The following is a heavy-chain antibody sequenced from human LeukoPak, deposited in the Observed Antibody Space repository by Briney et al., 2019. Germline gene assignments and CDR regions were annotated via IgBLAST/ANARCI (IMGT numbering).Heavy chain of an antibody. CDR3: ARSYSSSSVGWFDP. Sequence: GGSLRLSCAASEFSVGSNYMTWVRQAPGKGLEWVAVISYDGSNKYYADSVKGRFTISRDNSKNTLYLQMNSLRAEDTAVYYCARSYSSSSVGWFDPWGQGTLVTVSS. CDR2: ISYDGSNK. J-gene: IGHJ5*02. CDR1: EFSVGSNY. V-gene: IGHV3-30*03. D-gene: IGHD6-6*01.